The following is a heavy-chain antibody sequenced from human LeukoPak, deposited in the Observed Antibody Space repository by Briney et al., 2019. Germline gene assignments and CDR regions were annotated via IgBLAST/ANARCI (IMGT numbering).Heavy chain of an antibody. CDR2: IYYSGST. V-gene: IGHV4-39*01. J-gene: IGHJ4*02. CDR3: ARHAAQGDIDY. D-gene: IGHD3-16*01. CDR1: GGSISSYY. Sequence: SETLSLTCTVSGGSISSYYWGWIRQPPGKGLEWIGSIYYSGSTYYNPSLKSRVTISVDTSKNQFSLKLSSVTAADTAVYYCARHAAQGDIDYWGQGTLVTVSS.